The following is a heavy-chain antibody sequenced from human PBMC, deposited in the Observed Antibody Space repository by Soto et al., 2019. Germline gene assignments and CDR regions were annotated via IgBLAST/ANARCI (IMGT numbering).Heavy chain of an antibody. V-gene: IGHV3-23*01. Sequence: PGGSLRLSCAASGFFFSSYAMNWVRQAPGKGLEWVSGISGSGGSTYYADPVKGRFTISRDNSKNTLYLQMGSLRAEDMAVYYCARSMTTASYWGQGTLVTVSS. D-gene: IGHD4-4*01. CDR1: GFFFSSYA. CDR2: ISGSGGST. J-gene: IGHJ4*02. CDR3: ARSMTTASY.